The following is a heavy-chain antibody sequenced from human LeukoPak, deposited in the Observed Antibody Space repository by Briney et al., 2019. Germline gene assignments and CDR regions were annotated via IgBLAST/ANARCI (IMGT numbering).Heavy chain of an antibody. CDR3: ARDRLGPDYYGSGSYPDY. CDR1: GGFISSYY. D-gene: IGHD3-10*01. CDR2: IYTSGST. J-gene: IGHJ4*02. Sequence: SETLSLTCTVSGGFISSYYWSWIRQPAGKGLEWIGRIYTSGSTNYNPSLKSRVTMSVDPSRNQFSLKLSSVTAADTAVYYCARDRLGPDYYGSGSYPDYWGQGTLVTVSS. V-gene: IGHV4-4*07.